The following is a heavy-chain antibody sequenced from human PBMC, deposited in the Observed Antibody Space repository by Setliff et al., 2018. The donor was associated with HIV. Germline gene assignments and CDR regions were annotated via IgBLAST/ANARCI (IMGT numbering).Heavy chain of an antibody. Sequence: GGSLRLSCAASGFTFSDYYMNWVRQAPGKGLEWVSDISSSGSTIYYADSVKGRFTISRDNAKNSLYLQMNSLRAEDTAVYYCARVFLEWLLYRPDYVMDVWGQGTTVTVSS. CDR3: ARVFLEWLLYRPDYVMDV. CDR2: ISSSGSTI. J-gene: IGHJ6*02. CDR1: GFTFSDYY. D-gene: IGHD3-3*01. V-gene: IGHV3-11*04.